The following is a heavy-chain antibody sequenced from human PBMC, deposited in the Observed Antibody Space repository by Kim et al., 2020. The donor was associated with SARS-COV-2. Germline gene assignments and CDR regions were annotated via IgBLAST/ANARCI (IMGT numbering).Heavy chain of an antibody. V-gene: IGHV3-9*01. Sequence: GGSLRLSCAASGFTFDDYAMHWVRQAPGKGLEWVSGISWNSGTIGYADSVKGRFTISRDNAKNSLYLQMNSLRTEDTALYYCAKSKILLIQGVLYGVDV. J-gene: IGHJ6*01. CDR3: AKSKILLIQGVLYGVDV. CDR1: GFTFDDYA. CDR2: ISWNSGTI. D-gene: IGHD3-10*01.